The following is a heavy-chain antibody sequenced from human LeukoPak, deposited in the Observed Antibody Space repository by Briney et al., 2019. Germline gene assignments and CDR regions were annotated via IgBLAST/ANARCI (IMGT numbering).Heavy chain of an antibody. V-gene: IGHV4-39*01. CDR1: GGSISSSHYY. CDR3: ARQGFYDFHFDT. Sequence: SETLSLTCTVSGGSISSSHYYWGWIRQPPGKGLEWLATIYYSGSTDYNTSLKSRITISADTSKKQFSLKLRSVTAADTAVYYCARQGFYDFHFDTWGQGTLVTVSS. CDR2: IYYSGST. J-gene: IGHJ4*02. D-gene: IGHD3-3*01.